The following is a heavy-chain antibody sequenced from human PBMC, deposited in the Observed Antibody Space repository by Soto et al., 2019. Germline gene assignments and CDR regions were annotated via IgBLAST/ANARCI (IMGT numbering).Heavy chain of an antibody. Sequence: GGSLRLSCAASGFTFSSYAMSWVRQAPGKGLEWVSAISGSGGSTYYADSVKGRFTISRDNSKNTLYLQMNSLRAEDTAVYYCAKLLNYLGKPKYGLLVYMDVWGKGTTVTVSS. CDR2: ISGSGGST. CDR3: AKLLNYLGKPKYGLLVYMDV. CDR1: GFTFSSYA. J-gene: IGHJ6*03. D-gene: IGHD4-4*01. V-gene: IGHV3-23*01.